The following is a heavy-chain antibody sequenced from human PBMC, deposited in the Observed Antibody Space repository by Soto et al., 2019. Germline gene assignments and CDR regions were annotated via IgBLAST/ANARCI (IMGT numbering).Heavy chain of an antibody. CDR1: GLTVSHNY. CDR2: LYTEGTT. Sequence: GGSLRLSCVASGLTVSHNYMAWVRQAPEMGLEWVSILYTEGTTYYADSVKGRFTISRDSSKNTLFLQMDSLRAEDTAVYYCVRPRPSGENYGMDVWGKGTTVTVSS. CDR3: VRPRPSGENYGMDV. J-gene: IGHJ6*04. D-gene: IGHD3-16*01. V-gene: IGHV3-53*01.